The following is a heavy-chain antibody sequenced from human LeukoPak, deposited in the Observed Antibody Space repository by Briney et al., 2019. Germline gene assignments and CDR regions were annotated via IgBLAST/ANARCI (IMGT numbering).Heavy chain of an antibody. D-gene: IGHD5-18*01. CDR3: ARAGDTAMVIEY. Sequence: ASVKVSCKASGYTFNSYYMHWVRQAPGQGLEWMGIINPSGGSTSQVQKFQDRVTMTRDTSTSTVYMELSSLRSEDTAVYYCARAGDTAMVIEYWGQGTLVTISS. J-gene: IGHJ4*02. V-gene: IGHV1-46*02. CDR2: INPSGGST. CDR1: GYTFNSYY.